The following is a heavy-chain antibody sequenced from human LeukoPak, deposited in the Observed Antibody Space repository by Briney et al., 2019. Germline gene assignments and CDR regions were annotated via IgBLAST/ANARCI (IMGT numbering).Heavy chain of an antibody. V-gene: IGHV4-4*07. D-gene: IGHD2-15*01. CDR2: IYTSGST. CDR1: GGSISSYY. Sequence: SETLSLTCTVSGGSISSYYWSWIRQPAGKGLEWIGRIYTSGSTNYNPSLKSRVTMSVDASKNQFSLKLSSVTAADTAVYYCARDYFTRYCSGGSCYFDAFDIWGQGTMVTVSS. J-gene: IGHJ3*02. CDR3: ARDYFTRYCSGGSCYFDAFDI.